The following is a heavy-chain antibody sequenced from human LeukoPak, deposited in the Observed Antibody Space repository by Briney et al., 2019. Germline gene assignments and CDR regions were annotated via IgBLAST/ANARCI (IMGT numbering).Heavy chain of an antibody. D-gene: IGHD3-10*01. Sequence: SETLSLTCAVYVGSFSGYYWSWIRQPPGKGLDWIGEINHSGSTNYNSSLKSRVTISVDTSKNQFSLKLSSVTAADTAVYYCARGYYGSGSHCCHMDVWGKGTTITVS. J-gene: IGHJ6*03. CDR1: VGSFSGYY. CDR3: ARGYYGSGSHCCHMDV. CDR2: INHSGST. V-gene: IGHV4-34*01.